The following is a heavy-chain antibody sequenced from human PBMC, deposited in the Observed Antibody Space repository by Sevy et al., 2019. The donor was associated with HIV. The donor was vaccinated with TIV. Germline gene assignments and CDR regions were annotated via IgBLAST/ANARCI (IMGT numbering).Heavy chain of an antibody. Sequence: GGSLRLSCAASGFSYSSYGMHWVRQAPGKGLGWVAYIQYDGSNKDYADSVKGRFTISRDNSENKLDRQMNSLGVEDTAVYYCVKEGGGEGGDHWGQGTLVTVSS. CDR2: IQYDGSNK. CDR3: VKEGGGEGGDH. D-gene: IGHD2-21*01. J-gene: IGHJ4*02. CDR1: GFSYSSYG. V-gene: IGHV3-30*02.